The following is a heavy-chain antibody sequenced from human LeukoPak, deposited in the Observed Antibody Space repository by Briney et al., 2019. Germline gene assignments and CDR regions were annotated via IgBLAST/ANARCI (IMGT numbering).Heavy chain of an antibody. CDR3: AREYCSSTSSTSCYYYFYMDV. CDR1: GGSISRYY. CDR2: IYTSGST. J-gene: IGHJ6*03. V-gene: IGHV4-4*07. Sequence: PSETLSLTCTLSGGSISRYYWSWIRQPAGKGLEWIGRIYTSGSTDYNPSLKSRLSMSVDTSRNRFSLKLSSVTAADTAVYYCAREYCSSTSSTSCYYYFYMDVWGKGTTVTVSS. D-gene: IGHD2-2*01.